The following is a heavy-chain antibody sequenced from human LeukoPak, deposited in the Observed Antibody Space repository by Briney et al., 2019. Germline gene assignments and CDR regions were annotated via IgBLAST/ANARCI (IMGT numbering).Heavy chain of an antibody. D-gene: IGHD3-10*01. CDR3: ATDFPPEVRGVTNFDY. CDR1: GYTLTELS. CDR2: FDPEDGET. V-gene: IGHV1-24*01. Sequence: ASVKVSCKVSGYTLTELSMHWVRQAPGKGLEWMGGFDPEDGETIYAQKFQGRVTMTEDTSTDTAYMELSSLRSEDTAVNYCATDFPPEVRGVTNFDYWGQGTLVTVSS. J-gene: IGHJ4*02.